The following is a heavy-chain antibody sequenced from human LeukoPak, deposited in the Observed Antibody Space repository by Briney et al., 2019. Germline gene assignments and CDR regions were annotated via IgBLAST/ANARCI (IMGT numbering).Heavy chain of an antibody. CDR2: ISGSGGST. CDR1: GFTFSSYA. Sequence: GGPLRLSSAASGFTFSSYAMSWVRQAPGKGLEWVSAISGSGGSTYYADSVKGRFTISRDNSKNTLYLQMNSLRAEDTAVYYCAKESGGYYEVNFDYWGQGTLVTVSS. J-gene: IGHJ4*02. D-gene: IGHD3-10*01. V-gene: IGHV3-23*01. CDR3: AKESGGYYEVNFDY.